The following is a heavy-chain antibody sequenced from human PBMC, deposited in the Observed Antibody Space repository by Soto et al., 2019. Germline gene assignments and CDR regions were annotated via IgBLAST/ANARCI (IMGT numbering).Heavy chain of an antibody. V-gene: IGHV3-30*18. CDR1: GFTFSSYG. CDR2: ISYDGSNK. CDR3: AKDLLGPGRAYGMDV. D-gene: IGHD7-27*01. Sequence: QVQLVESGGGVVQPGRSLRLSCAASGFTFSSYGMHWVRQAPGKGLEWVAVISYDGSNKYYADSVKGRFTISRDNSKNTLYLQMHSLRAEETAVYYCAKDLLGPGRAYGMDVWGQGTTVTVSS. J-gene: IGHJ6*02.